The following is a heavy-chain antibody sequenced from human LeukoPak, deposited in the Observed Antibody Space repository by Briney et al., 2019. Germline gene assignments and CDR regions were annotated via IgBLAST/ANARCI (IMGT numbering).Heavy chain of an antibody. CDR1: GYTLTELS. CDR2: FDPEDGET. D-gene: IGHD5-24*01. J-gene: IGHJ4*02. V-gene: IGHV1-24*01. Sequence: GASVKVSCKVSGYTLTELSMHWVRQAPGKGLEWMGGFDPEDGETIYAQKFQGRVTMTRNTSISTAYMELSSLRSEDTAVYYCARGTRTGGDGTAGTFDYWGQGTLVTVSS. CDR3: ARGTRTGGDGTAGTFDY.